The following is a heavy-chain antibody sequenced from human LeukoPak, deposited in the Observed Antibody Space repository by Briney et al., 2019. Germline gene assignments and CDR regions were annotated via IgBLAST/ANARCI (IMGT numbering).Heavy chain of an antibody. J-gene: IGHJ4*02. CDR3: ARGLSYAVAYGDY. V-gene: IGHV3-74*01. CDR2: NRDGTGT. Sequence: QTGGSLRLSCAPSGFIFSDYWFHWVRQTPGQGLGWAPLNRDGTGTSHADSVRGRFTVSRDNAKNTLYLQLNSLRADDTAVYYCARGLSYAVAYGDYWGQGTLVTVSS. D-gene: IGHD6-19*01. CDR1: GFIFSDYW.